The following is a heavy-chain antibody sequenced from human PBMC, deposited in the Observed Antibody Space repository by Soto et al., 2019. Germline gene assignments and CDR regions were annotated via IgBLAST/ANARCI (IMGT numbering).Heavy chain of an antibody. CDR1: GFTFSNAW. CDR3: TTQLIGY. Sequence: EVQLVESGGGLVKPGGSLRLSCAASGFTFSNAWMNWVRQAPGKGLEWVGRIKRKTDGGTTDYAEPVKGRFTISRDDSKNTLYLQMNSLKTEDTAVYYCTTQLIGYWGQGTLVTVSS. V-gene: IGHV3-15*07. J-gene: IGHJ4*02. CDR2: IKRKTDGGTT.